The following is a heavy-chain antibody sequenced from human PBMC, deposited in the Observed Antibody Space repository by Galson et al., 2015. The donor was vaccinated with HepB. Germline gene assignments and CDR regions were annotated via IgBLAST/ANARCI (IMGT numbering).Heavy chain of an antibody. CDR3: ANTPGVAAAHDSPDY. CDR2: ISGSGGST. V-gene: IGHV3-23*01. CDR1: GFTFSSYA. D-gene: IGHD6-13*01. J-gene: IGHJ4*02. Sequence: SLRLSCAASGFTFSSYAMSWVRQAPGKGLEWVSAISGSGGSTYYADSVKGRFTISRDNSKNTLYLQMNSLGAEDTAVYYCANTPGVAAAHDSPDYWGQGTLVTVSS.